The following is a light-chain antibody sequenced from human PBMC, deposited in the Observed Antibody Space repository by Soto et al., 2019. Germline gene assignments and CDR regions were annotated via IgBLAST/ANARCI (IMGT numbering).Light chain of an antibody. CDR2: EGS. CDR1: SSDVGSYNL. CDR3: CPYASSSTYV. Sequence: ALTQPASGSGAPGQSITISCTGTSSDVGSYNLVCWYQEHPGRAAKLMVYEGSKRPSGVSDRFSGSRSGNTASLTISGLQAEDEDDSYCCPYASSSTYVFGTGTKLTVL. V-gene: IGLV2-23*01. J-gene: IGLJ1*01.